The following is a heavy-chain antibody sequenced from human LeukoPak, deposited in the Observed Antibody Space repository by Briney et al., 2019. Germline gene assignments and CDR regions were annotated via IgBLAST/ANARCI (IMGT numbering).Heavy chain of an antibody. CDR1: GYTLTELS. CDR2: SDPGDGET. V-gene: IGHV1-24*01. Sequence: ASVKVSCKVSGYTLTELSMHWVRQAPGKGLEWMGGSDPGDGETIYAQKFQGRVTMTEDTSTDTAYMELSSLRSGDTAVYYCATVMYYDFWSGYYTKFDYWGQGTLVTVSS. J-gene: IGHJ4*02. D-gene: IGHD3-3*01. CDR3: ATVMYYDFWSGYYTKFDY.